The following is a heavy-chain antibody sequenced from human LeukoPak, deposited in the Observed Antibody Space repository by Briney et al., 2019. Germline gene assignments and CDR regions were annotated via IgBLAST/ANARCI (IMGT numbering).Heavy chain of an antibody. J-gene: IGHJ4*02. CDR1: GGSISIISSSTYY. Sequence: SETLSLICTVSGGSISIISSSTYYWDWIRQAPGKGLEWLGSVNYGENSHYNPTLKSRATLAVDTSNNQFSLKPTSVTAADAAVYFCARQLPAAAADTRGYFDYWGPGTLGTVSS. D-gene: IGHD6-25*01. V-gene: IGHV4-39*01. CDR2: VNYGENS. CDR3: ARQLPAAAADTRGYFDY.